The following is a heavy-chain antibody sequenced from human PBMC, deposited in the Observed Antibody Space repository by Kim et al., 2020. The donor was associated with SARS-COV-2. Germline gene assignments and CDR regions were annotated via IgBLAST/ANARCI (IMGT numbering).Heavy chain of an antibody. Sequence: SETLSLTCTVSGGSISSGGYYWSWIRQHPGKGLEWIGYIYYSGSTYYNPSLKSRVTISVDTSKNQFSLKLSSVTAADTAVYYCARGYYDSSGYYYVEGVWFDPWGQGTLVTVSS. J-gene: IGHJ5*02. CDR3: ARGYYDSSGYYYVEGVWFDP. V-gene: IGHV4-31*03. CDR2: IYYSGST. CDR1: GGSISSGGYY. D-gene: IGHD3-22*01.